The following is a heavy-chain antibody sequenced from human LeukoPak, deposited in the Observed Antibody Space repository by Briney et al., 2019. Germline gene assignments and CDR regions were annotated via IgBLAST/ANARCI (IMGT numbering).Heavy chain of an antibody. V-gene: IGHV1-8*03. D-gene: IGHD2-2*01. Sequence: ASVKVSCKASGYTFTSYDINWVRQATGQGLEWMGWMNPNSGNTGYAQKFQGRVTITRNTPISTAYMELSSLRSEDTAVYYCAREGADCSSTSCYSARNWFDPWGQGTLVTVSS. CDR2: MNPNSGNT. CDR3: AREGADCSSTSCYSARNWFDP. J-gene: IGHJ5*02. CDR1: GYTFTSYD.